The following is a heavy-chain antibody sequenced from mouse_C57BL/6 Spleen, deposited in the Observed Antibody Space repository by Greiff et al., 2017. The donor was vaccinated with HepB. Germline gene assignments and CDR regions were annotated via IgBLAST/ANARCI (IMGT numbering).Heavy chain of an antibody. V-gene: IGHV1-81*01. CDR2: IYPRSGNT. J-gene: IGHJ1*03. CDR1: GYTFTSYG. D-gene: IGHD1-1*01. CDR3: ARDYGSSYGYFDV. Sequence: QVQLQQSGAELARPGASVKLSCKASGYTFTSYGISWVKQRTGQGLEWIGEIYPRSGNTYYNEKFKGKATLTADKSSSTAYMDIRSLTSEDSAVYYCARDYGSSYGYFDVWGTGTTVTVSS.